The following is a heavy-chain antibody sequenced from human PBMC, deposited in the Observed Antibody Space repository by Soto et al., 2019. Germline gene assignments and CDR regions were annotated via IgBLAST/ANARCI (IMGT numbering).Heavy chain of an antibody. CDR1: GGSISSGGYY. CDR3: ARDRGDDLELRPHSWTP. Sequence: SETLSLTCTVSGGSISSGGYYWSWIRQHPGKGLEWIGYIYYSGSTYYNPSLKSRVTISVDTSKNQFSLKLSSVTAADTAGYYCARDRGDDLELRPHSWTPWGQGTLVTVSS. V-gene: IGHV4-31*03. D-gene: IGHD1-7*01. CDR2: IYYSGST. J-gene: IGHJ4*02.